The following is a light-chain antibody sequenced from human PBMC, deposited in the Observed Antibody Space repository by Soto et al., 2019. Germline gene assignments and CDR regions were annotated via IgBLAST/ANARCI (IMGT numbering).Light chain of an antibody. CDR2: KDS. Sequence: SYELTQPPSVSVSPGQTARITCSGDVLPKQYAYWYQQKPGQAPVLVIYKDSERPSGIPERFSGSSSGTTVTLTISGVHAEDEADYYCQSADSSGTHVVFGGGTQLTVL. CDR1: VLPKQY. CDR3: QSADSSGTHVV. V-gene: IGLV3-25*03. J-gene: IGLJ2*01.